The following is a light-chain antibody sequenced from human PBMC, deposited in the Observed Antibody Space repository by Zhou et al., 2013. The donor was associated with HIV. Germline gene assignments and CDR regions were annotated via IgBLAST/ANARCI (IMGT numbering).Light chain of an antibody. CDR2: DAT. CDR3: QQRTNWIT. CDR1: QSLYSY. J-gene: IGKJ5*01. V-gene: IGKV3-11*01. Sequence: EIVLTQSPVTLSLSPGERASLSCRASQSLYSYLAWYQQKPGQAPRLLIHDATNRASGIPARFSGSGSGTDFTLTISSLGPEDFAVYYCQQRTNWITFGQGTRLEIK.